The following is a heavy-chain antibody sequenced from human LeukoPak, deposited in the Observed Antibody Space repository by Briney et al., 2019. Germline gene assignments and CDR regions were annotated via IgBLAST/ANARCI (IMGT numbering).Heavy chain of an antibody. V-gene: IGHV3-7*01. D-gene: IGHD3-22*01. Sequence: GGSLRLSCAASGFTFSSYWMSWVRQAPGKGLEWVANIKQDGSEKYYVDSVKGRFTISRDNAKNSPFLQMNSLRAEDTAVYYCARTRITMIVGLASRFDYWGQGTLVTVSS. CDR3: ARTRITMIVGLASRFDY. CDR2: IKQDGSEK. CDR1: GFTFSSYW. J-gene: IGHJ4*02.